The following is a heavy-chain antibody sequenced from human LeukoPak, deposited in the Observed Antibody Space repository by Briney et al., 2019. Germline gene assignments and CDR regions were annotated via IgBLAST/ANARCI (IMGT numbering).Heavy chain of an antibody. D-gene: IGHD2-2*02. Sequence: GASVKVSCKASGYTFTSYDINWVRQATGQGLEWMGWMNPNSGNTGYAQKFQGRVTMTRNTPISTAYMELSSLRSEDTAVYYCARGNSGVPAAIRFVWHAPGNWFDPWGQGTLVTVSS. CDR2: MNPNSGNT. CDR1: GYTFTSYD. CDR3: ARGNSGVPAAIRFVWHAPGNWFDP. V-gene: IGHV1-8*01. J-gene: IGHJ5*02.